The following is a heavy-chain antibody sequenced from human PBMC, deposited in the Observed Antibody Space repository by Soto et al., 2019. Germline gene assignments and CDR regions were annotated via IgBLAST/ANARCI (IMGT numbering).Heavy chain of an antibody. V-gene: IGHV4-61*01. CDR1: GGSVSSGSYY. Sequence: SETLSLTCTVSGGSVSSGSYYWSWIRQPPGKGLEWIGYIYYSGSTNYNPSLKSRVTISVDTSKNQFSLKLSSVTAADTAVYYCARTALMNSFDPWGKGTLVTVSS. J-gene: IGHJ5*02. CDR3: ARTALMNSFDP. D-gene: IGHD5-18*01. CDR2: IYYSGST.